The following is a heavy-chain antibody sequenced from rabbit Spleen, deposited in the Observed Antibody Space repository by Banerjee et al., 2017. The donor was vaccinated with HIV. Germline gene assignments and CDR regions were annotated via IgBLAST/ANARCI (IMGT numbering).Heavy chain of an antibody. CDR1: GFSFSSRYY. V-gene: IGHV1S40*01. CDR2: IYTGSSGST. D-gene: IGHD4-1*01. CDR3: ARDLTGVIGWNFGW. Sequence: QSLEESGGDLVKPGASLTLTCTASGFSFSSRYYMCWVRQAPGKGLEWIACIYTGSSGSTYYASWAKGRFTITRSTSLNTVTLQMTSLTAADTATYFCARDLTGVIGWNFGWWGPGTLVTVS. J-gene: IGHJ6*01.